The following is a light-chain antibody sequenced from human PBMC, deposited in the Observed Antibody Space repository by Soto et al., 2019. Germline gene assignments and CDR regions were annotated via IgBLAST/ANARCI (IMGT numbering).Light chain of an antibody. CDR2: EVT. CDR3: SSYAGSNNLV. J-gene: IGLJ3*02. CDR1: SSDVGGYNF. V-gene: IGLV2-8*01. Sequence: QSVLTQPPSASGSPGQSVTISCTGTSSDVGGYNFVSWYQQPPGKAPKVLIYEVTKRPSGVPDRFSGSKSGNTASLTVSGLQAEDEADYYCSSYAGSNNLVFGRGTQLTVL.